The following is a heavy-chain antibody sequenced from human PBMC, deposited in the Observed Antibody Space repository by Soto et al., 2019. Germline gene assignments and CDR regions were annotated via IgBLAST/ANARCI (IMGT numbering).Heavy chain of an antibody. J-gene: IGHJ6*02. D-gene: IGHD6-13*01. CDR2: INPNSGGA. CDR3: ARAPPRGIAAPGTWGSGMDV. CDR1: GYTFTDYY. Sequence: ASVKVSCKASGYTFTDYYIHWVRQAPGQGLECMGWINPNSGGADYAQKFQGRVTVTRDTSISTAYMELTRLRSDDTAVYYCARAPPRGIAAPGTWGSGMDVWGQGTTVTVSS. V-gene: IGHV1-2*02.